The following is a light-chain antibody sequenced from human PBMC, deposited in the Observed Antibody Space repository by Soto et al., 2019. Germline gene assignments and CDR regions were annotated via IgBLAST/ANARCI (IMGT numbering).Light chain of an antibody. Sequence: DIQMTQSPSTLSASVGDRVTITCRASQSISSWLAWYQQKPGKAPKLLIYDASSLESGVPSRFSGSGSGTEFTLNISSLQPDDFATYCSQQYNSYWYTFGQGTKLEIK. CDR1: QSISSW. CDR2: DAS. V-gene: IGKV1-5*01. J-gene: IGKJ2*01. CDR3: QQYNSYWYT.